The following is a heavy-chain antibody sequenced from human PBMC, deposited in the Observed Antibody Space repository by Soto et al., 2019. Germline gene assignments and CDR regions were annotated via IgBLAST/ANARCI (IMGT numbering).Heavy chain of an antibody. D-gene: IGHD2-2*01. Sequence: QVQLQESGPGLVKPSQTLSLTCTVSGGSISSGGYYWSWIRQHPGTGLEWIGYIYCRGSTYYNPSLKSRVTLSVDTSKNQSSLTLSSVTAADQAVYYCARVEVVVQAAISAYYYYYMDVWGKGTTVTVSS. J-gene: IGHJ6*03. CDR1: GGSISSGGYY. CDR2: IYCRGST. CDR3: ARVEVVVQAAISAYYYYYMDV. V-gene: IGHV4-31*03.